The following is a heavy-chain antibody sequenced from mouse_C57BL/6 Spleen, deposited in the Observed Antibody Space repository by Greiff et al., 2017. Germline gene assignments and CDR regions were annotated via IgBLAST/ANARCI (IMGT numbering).Heavy chain of an antibody. Sequence: ESGAELARPGASVKMSCKASGYTFTSYTMHWVKQRPGQGLEWIGYINPSSGYTKYNQKFKDKATLTADKSSSTAYMQLSSLTSEDSAVYYCARNYYYGSSHYWYFDVWGTGTTVTVSS. J-gene: IGHJ1*03. CDR2: INPSSGYT. CDR3: ARNYYYGSSHYWYFDV. V-gene: IGHV1-4*01. CDR1: GYTFTSYT. D-gene: IGHD1-1*01.